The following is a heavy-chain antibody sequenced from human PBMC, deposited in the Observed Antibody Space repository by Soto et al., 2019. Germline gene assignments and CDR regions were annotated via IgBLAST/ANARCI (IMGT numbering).Heavy chain of an antibody. D-gene: IGHD6-13*01. V-gene: IGHV6-1*01. Sequence: PSQTLSLTFGISGGSVSSNSAAWNWIRQSPWRCLEWLGRTYYRSKWYNDYAVSVKSRITINPDTSKNQFSLQLNSVTPEDTAVYYCARVLSGIAAAAWFDPWGQGTLVTVSS. CDR2: TYYRSKWYN. CDR3: ARVLSGIAAAAWFDP. CDR1: GGSVSSNSAA. J-gene: IGHJ5*02.